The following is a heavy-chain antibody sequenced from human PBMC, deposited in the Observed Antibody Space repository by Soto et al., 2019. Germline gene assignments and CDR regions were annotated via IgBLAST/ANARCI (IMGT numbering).Heavy chain of an antibody. Sequence: QVQLQQWGAGLLKPSETLSLTCAVYGGSFSGYYWSWIRQPPGKGLEWIGEINHSGSTNYNPSLKSRVPPSVGTSKNTSALQLGSVTAADTAVYYCARDSSGDYYYGMDVWGQGTTVTVSS. CDR3: ARDSSGDYYYGMDV. V-gene: IGHV4-34*01. CDR2: INHSGST. D-gene: IGHD6-25*01. CDR1: GGSFSGYY. J-gene: IGHJ6*02.